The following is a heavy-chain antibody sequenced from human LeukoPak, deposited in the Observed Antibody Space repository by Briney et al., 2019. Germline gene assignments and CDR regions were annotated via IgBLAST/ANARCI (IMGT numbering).Heavy chain of an antibody. V-gene: IGHV3-9*01. D-gene: IGHD6-19*01. CDR1: GFTFDNYA. Sequence: GRSLRLSCAASGFTFDNYAMNWVRQVPGKGLEWISLISWNSGTIGYADSVKGRFTISRDSANNFLYLQMNSLRAEDTALYYCARAYKDRSLAGKKEFFQHWGQGTLVTVSS. CDR3: ARAYKDRSLAGKKEFFQH. J-gene: IGHJ1*01. CDR2: ISWNSGTI.